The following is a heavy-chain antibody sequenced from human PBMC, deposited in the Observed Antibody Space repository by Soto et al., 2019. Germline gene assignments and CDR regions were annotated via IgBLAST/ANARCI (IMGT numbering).Heavy chain of an antibody. V-gene: IGHV3-9*01. CDR1: GFTFDDYA. CDR3: AKDMDRYDFWTGSSFDS. Sequence: DVQLVESGGDMVQPGRSLRLSCVASGFTFDDYAMWWVRQAPGKGLEWVSGISWNGNDIAYADSVKGRFTISRDDAKNSLYLQMRSLRAEDTALYFFAKDMDRYDFWTGSSFDSWGQGTLSPSPQ. CDR2: ISWNGNDI. J-gene: IGHJ4*02. D-gene: IGHD3-3*01.